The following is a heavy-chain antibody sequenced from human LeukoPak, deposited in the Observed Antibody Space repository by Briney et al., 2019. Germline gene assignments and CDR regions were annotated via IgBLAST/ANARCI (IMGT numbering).Heavy chain of an antibody. V-gene: IGHV1-24*01. J-gene: IGHJ4*02. Sequence: ASVKVSCKVSGYTLTELSMHWVRQAPGKGLEWMGGFDPEDGETIYAQKFQGRVTMTEDTSTDAAYMELSSLRSEDTAVYYCATVTFERGYSYGFDYWGQGTLVTVSS. CDR3: ATVTFERGYSYGFDY. D-gene: IGHD5-18*01. CDR2: FDPEDGET. CDR1: GYTLTELS.